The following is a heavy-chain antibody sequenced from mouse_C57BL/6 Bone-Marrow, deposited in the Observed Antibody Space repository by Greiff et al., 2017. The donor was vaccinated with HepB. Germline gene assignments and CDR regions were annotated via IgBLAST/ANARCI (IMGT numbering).Heavy chain of an antibody. D-gene: IGHD3-3*01. CDR2: IYPRSGNT. V-gene: IGHV1-81*01. CDR1: GYTFTSYG. J-gene: IGHJ4*01. Sequence: QVQLQQSGAELPRPGASVKLSCKASGYTFTSYGISWVKQRTGQGLEWIGEIYPRSGNTYYNEKFKGKATLTADKSSSTAYMELRSLTSEDSAVYFCARPGGRYYAMDYWGQGTSVTVSS. CDR3: ARPGGRYYAMDY.